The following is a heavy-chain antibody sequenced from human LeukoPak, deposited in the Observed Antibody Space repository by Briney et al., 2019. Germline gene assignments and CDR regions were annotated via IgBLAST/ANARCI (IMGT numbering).Heavy chain of an antibody. Sequence: SETLSLTCAVYGGSFSGYYWSWIRQPPGKGLEWIGEIYHSGSTNYNPSLKSRVTISVDKSKNQFSLKLSSVTAADTAVYYCARVQYSSSSVPDWGQGTLVTVSS. V-gene: IGHV4-34*01. CDR2: IYHSGST. CDR3: ARVQYSSSSVPD. CDR1: GGSFSGYY. J-gene: IGHJ4*02. D-gene: IGHD6-6*01.